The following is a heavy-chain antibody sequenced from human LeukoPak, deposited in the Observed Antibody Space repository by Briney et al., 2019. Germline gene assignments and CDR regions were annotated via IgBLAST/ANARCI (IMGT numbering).Heavy chain of an antibody. CDR3: ARLSPIFLTTVTGIDY. CDR2: INHSGST. CDR1: GGSFSGDY. D-gene: IGHD4-17*01. V-gene: IGHV4-34*01. J-gene: IGHJ4*02. Sequence: SETLSLTCAVYGGSFSGDYWSWIRQPPGKGLEWIGEINHSGSTNYNPSLKSRVTISVDTSKNQFSLKLSSVTAADTAVYYCARLSPIFLTTVTGIDYWGQGTLVTVSS.